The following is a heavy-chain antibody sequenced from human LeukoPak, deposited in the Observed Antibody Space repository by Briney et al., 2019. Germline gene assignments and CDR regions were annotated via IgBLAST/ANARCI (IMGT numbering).Heavy chain of an antibody. Sequence: ASVKVFCKASGYTFTGYYMHWVRQAPGRGLEWMGWINPNSGGTNYAQKFQGRVTMTRDTSISTAYMELSRLRSDDTAVYYCARDPRRYNWFDPWGQGTLVTVSS. J-gene: IGHJ5*02. CDR1: GYTFTGYY. CDR2: INPNSGGT. CDR3: ARDPRRYNWFDP. V-gene: IGHV1-2*02.